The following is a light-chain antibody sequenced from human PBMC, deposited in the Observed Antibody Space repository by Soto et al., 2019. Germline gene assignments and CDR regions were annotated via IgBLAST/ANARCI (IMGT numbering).Light chain of an antibody. J-gene: IGKJ5*01. V-gene: IGKV1-33*01. CDR3: QQCDSLPIT. CDR1: QDITNY. CDR2: DGS. Sequence: DIQMTQSPSSLSASVGDRVTITCQASQDITNYLNWYQQKPGKAPRLLVYDGSNLDTGVPSRFSGSGSGPHFSFTISSLHPEDIATYYCQQCDSLPITFGQGTRLEI.